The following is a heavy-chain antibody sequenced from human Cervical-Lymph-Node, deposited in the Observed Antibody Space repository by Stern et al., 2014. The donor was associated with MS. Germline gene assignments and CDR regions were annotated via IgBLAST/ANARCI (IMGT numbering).Heavy chain of an antibody. CDR2: ISYDGSNK. CDR3: AKVGAIAVAGTGFQH. Sequence: VQLVESGGGVVQPGRSLRLSCAASGFSFSSYGMHWVRQAPAKGLERAAGISYDGSNKYYADSVKGRFTISRDNSKNSLYLKMNSLRAEDTAVYYCAKVGAIAVAGTGFQHWGQGTLVTVSS. V-gene: IGHV3-30*18. J-gene: IGHJ1*01. D-gene: IGHD6-19*01. CDR1: GFSFSSYG.